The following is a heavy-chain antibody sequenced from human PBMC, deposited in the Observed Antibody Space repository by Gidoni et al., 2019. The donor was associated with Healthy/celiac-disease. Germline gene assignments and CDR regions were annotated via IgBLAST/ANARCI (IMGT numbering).Heavy chain of an antibody. D-gene: IGHD6-13*01. CDR3: AKGYSSSWYGIDY. J-gene: IGHJ4*02. CDR2: ISWNSGRI. V-gene: IGHV3-9*01. CDR1: GFTFDDYA. Sequence: EVQLVESGGGLVQPGRSLRLLCAAPGFTFDDYALHWFRQAPGKGLEWVAGISWNSGRIGYADSVKGRFTISRDNAKNSLYLQMNSLRAEDTALYYCAKGYSSSWYGIDYWGQGTLVTVSS.